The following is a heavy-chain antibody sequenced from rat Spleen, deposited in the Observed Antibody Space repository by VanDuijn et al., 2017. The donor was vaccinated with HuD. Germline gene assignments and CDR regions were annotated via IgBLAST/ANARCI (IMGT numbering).Heavy chain of an antibody. D-gene: IGHD5-1*01. J-gene: IGHJ2*01. CDR2: IIYDGSRT. Sequence: EVQLVESGGGLVQPGRSMKLSCAASGFTFSNYDMAWVRQAPKKGLEWVATIIYDGSRTYYRDSVKGRFTISRDNAKSILYVQMDSLRPEDTATYYCATSGSYFDYWGQGVMVTVSS. CDR3: ATSGSYFDY. CDR1: GFTFSNYD. V-gene: IGHV5S10*01.